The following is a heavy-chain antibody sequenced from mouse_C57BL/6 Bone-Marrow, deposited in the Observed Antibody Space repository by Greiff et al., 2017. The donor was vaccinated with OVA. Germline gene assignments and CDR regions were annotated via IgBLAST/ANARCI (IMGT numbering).Heavy chain of an antibody. J-gene: IGHJ2*01. Sequence: VQGVESGPGLVQPSQSLSITCTVSGFSLTSYGVHWVRQSPGKGLEWLGVIWSGGSTDYNAAFISRLSISKDNSKSQVFFKMNSLQADDTAIYYCARGYYDYDGGDVDYWGQGTTLTVSS. CDR1: GFSLTSYG. CDR2: IWSGGST. CDR3: ARGYYDYDGGDVDY. V-gene: IGHV2-2*01. D-gene: IGHD2-4*01.